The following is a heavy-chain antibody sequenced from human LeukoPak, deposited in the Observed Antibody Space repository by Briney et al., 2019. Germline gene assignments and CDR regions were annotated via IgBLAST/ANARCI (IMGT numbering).Heavy chain of an antibody. CDR1: GGSVSGHY. CDR2: ILYSGST. Sequence: SETLSLTCTVSGGSVSGHYWSWTRQTPGKGLGWIGYILYSGSTRYNPSLGSRVTISVDTSKDLFSLKLTSVTAADTALYYCARHRGQYNAHDAFDIWGQGTLVAVSS. D-gene: IGHD1-14*01. CDR3: ARHRGQYNAHDAFDI. V-gene: IGHV4-59*08. J-gene: IGHJ3*02.